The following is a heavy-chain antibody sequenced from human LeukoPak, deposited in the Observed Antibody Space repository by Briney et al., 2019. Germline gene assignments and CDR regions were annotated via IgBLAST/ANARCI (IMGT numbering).Heavy chain of an antibody. Sequence: GESLKISCKGSGYSFTSYWIGWVRQMPGEGLEWMGIIYPGDSDTRYSPSFQGQVTISADKSISTAYLQWSSLKASDTAMYYCARCITSEEDAFDIWGQGTMVTVSS. D-gene: IGHD3-3*01. V-gene: IGHV5-51*01. J-gene: IGHJ3*02. CDR2: IYPGDSDT. CDR1: GYSFTSYW. CDR3: ARCITSEEDAFDI.